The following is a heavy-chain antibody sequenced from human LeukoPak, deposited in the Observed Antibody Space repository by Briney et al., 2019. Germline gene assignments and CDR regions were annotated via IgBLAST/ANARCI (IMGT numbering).Heavy chain of an antibody. CDR1: GGSISSYY. V-gene: IGHV4-59*12. Sequence: PSETLSLTCTVSGGSISSYYWSWIRQPPGKGLEWIGYIYYSGSTNYNPSLKSRLTISVDTSKNQFSLKLSSVTAADTAVYYCARVRCSGGSCPYYYYYYYMDVWGKGTTVTVSS. D-gene: IGHD2-15*01. CDR2: IYYSGST. J-gene: IGHJ6*03. CDR3: ARVRCSGGSCPYYYYYYYMDV.